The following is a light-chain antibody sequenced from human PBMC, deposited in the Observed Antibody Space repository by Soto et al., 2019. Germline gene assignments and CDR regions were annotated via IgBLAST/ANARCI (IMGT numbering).Light chain of an antibody. Sequence: SDLSQPPSRCVPMGQTNTQPRPEPSTHVCSYNRCCWYQQPPGTAPKLMIYEVSNRPSGVPDRFSGSKSGNTASLTISGLRAEDEADYYCSSYTSTSTYVFGTGTKVTVL. CDR1: STHVCSYNR. CDR2: EVS. CDR3: SSYTSTSTYV. J-gene: IGLJ1*01. V-gene: IGLV2-18*02.